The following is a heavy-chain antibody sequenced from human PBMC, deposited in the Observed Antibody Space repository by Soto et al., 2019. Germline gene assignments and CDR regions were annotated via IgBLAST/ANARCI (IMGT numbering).Heavy chain of an antibody. CDR1: GYIFTGYY. CDR2: INPNSGGT. Sequence: ASVKVSCKASGYIFTGYYMHWVRQAPGQGLEWMGWINPNSGGTNYAQKFQGWVTMTRDTSISTAYMELSRLRSDDTAVYYCARVGEYSNYGPIDYWGQGTLVTVSS. V-gene: IGHV1-2*04. D-gene: IGHD4-4*01. J-gene: IGHJ4*02. CDR3: ARVGEYSNYGPIDY.